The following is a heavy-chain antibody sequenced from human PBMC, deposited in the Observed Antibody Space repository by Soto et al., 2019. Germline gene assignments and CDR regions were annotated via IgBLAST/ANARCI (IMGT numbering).Heavy chain of an antibody. CDR1: GFSFSDFP. CDR3: VRDLGFWNTL. CDR2: IDKNGSGK. V-gene: IGHV3-7*01. J-gene: IGHJ4*02. Sequence: DVQLVESGGGLVQPGGSLRLSCAASGFSFSDFPMSWARQTSGRGLEWVATIDKNGSGKSYVDSVRGRFTISRDNAESSLSQQMTSLTAEDTALYYCVRDLGFWNTLWGQGTLVTVSS. D-gene: IGHD3-3*01.